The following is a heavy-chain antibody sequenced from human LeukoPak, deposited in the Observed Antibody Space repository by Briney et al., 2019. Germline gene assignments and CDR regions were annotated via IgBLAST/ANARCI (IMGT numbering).Heavy chain of an antibody. Sequence: GGSLRLSCAASGFTFSSYAMSWVRQAPGKGLEWVSAISGSGGSTYYADSVKGRFTISRDNSKNTLYLQMNSLRAEDTAVYYCAKVGSYYYDSSGYYTDYWGQGTLVTVSS. V-gene: IGHV3-23*01. J-gene: IGHJ4*02. CDR3: AKVGSYYYDSSGYYTDY. CDR2: ISGSGGST. CDR1: GFTFSSYA. D-gene: IGHD3-22*01.